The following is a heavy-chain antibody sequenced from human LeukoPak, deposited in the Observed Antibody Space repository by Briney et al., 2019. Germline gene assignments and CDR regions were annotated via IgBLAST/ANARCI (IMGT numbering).Heavy chain of an antibody. CDR3: ARDRSTGAFDI. D-gene: IGHD2-8*02. V-gene: IGHV1-69*13. CDR1: GGTFSSYA. Sequence: VASVKVSCTASGGTFSSYAISWVRQAPGQGLEWMGGIIPIFGTANYAQKFQGRVTITADESTSTAYMELSSLRSEDTAVYYCARDRSTGAFDIWGQGTMVTVSS. J-gene: IGHJ3*02. CDR2: IIPIFGTA.